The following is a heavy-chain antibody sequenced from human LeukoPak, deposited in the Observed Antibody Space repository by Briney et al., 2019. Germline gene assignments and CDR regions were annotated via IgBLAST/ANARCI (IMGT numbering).Heavy chain of an antibody. CDR3: ARRALNYGPYYFDY. CDR1: GGSISSYY. Sequence: PSETLSLTCTVSGGSISSYYWSWIRQPPGKGLEWIGYIYYSGSTNYNPSLKSRVTISVDTSKNQFSLKLSSVTAADTAVYYCARRALNYGPYYFDYWGQGTLVTVSS. V-gene: IGHV4-59*08. J-gene: IGHJ4*02. CDR2: IYYSGST. D-gene: IGHD4-17*01.